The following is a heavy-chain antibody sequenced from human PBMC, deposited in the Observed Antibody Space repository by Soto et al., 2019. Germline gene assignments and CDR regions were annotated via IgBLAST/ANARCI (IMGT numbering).Heavy chain of an antibody. V-gene: IGHV4-59*08. CDR3: ARHNWGTADLYYHMDV. D-gene: IGHD3-16*01. Sequence: QVQLQESGPGLVKPSETLSLTCSISGVSVNDYYWSWFRQPPGKGLEWIGFLHYGGDTDYNASLKSRVAISGCTSKNQFPLDLSSVAAADAAVYYCARHNWGTADLYYHMDVWGKGTAVNVSS. CDR2: LHYGGDT. J-gene: IGHJ6*03. CDR1: GVSVNDYY.